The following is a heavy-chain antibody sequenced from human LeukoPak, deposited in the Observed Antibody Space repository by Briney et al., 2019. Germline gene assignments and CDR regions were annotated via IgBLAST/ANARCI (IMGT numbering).Heavy chain of an antibody. CDR3: ARDRSTRIDAFDI. CDR1: GGTFSSYA. J-gene: IGHJ3*02. CDR2: IIPIFGTA. V-gene: IGHV1-69*01. D-gene: IGHD2-2*01. Sequence: SVKVSCKASGGTFSSYAISWVRQAPGQGLEWMGGIIPIFGTANYAQKFQGRVTITADESTSTAYVELSSLRSEDTAVYYCARDRSTRIDAFDIWGQGTMVTVSS.